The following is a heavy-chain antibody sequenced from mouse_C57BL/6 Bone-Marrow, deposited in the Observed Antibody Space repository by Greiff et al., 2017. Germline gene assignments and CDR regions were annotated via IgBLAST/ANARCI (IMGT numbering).Heavy chain of an antibody. D-gene: IGHD1-3*01. CDR2: IDPSDSYT. CDR1: GYTFTSYW. J-gene: IGHJ2*01. CDR3: ARWAITRGYYFDY. Sequence: QVQLQQPGAELVMPGASVKLSCKASGYTFTSYWMHWVKQRPGQGLEWIGEIDPSDSYTNYNQKFKGKSTLTVDKSSSTAYMQLSRLTSEDSAVYYCARWAITRGYYFDYWGQGTTLTVSS. V-gene: IGHV1-69*01.